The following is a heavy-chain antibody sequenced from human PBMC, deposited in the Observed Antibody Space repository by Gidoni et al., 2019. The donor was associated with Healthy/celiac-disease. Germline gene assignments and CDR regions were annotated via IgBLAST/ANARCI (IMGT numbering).Heavy chain of an antibody. CDR1: GFSLSNATMG. V-gene: IGHV2-26*01. J-gene: IGHJ3*02. D-gene: IGHD3-3*01. Sequence: QVTLKESGPVLVKPTETLTLTCPVAGFSLSNATMGVSWIRQPPGKALEWLAHIFSNDEKAYSTSLKSRLTIAKDTSKSQVVLTMTNMDPVDTATYYCARISLGRGVVIKYAFDIWGQGTMVTVSS. CDR3: ARISLGRGVVIKYAFDI. CDR2: IFSNDEK.